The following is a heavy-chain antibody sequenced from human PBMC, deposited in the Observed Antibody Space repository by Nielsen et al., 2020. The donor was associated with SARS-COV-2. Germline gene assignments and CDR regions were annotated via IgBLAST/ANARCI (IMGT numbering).Heavy chain of an antibody. J-gene: IGHJ4*02. CDR1: GFTFSSYG. CDR3: AKGIAVAGLDY. D-gene: IGHD6-19*01. V-gene: IGHV3-30*18. Sequence: GGSLRLSCAAPGFTFSSYGMHWVRQAPGKGLEWVAVISYDGSNKYYADSVKGRFTISRDNSKNTLYLQMNSLRAEDTAVYYCAKGIAVAGLDYWGQGTLVTVSS. CDR2: ISYDGSNK.